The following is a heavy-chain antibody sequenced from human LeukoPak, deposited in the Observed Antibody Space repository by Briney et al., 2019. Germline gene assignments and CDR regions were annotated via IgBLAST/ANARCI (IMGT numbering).Heavy chain of an antibody. V-gene: IGHV3-21*01. CDR2: ISSSSSYI. CDR3: ARDRWYYYDSSDYYHDAFDI. J-gene: IGHJ3*02. D-gene: IGHD3-22*01. CDR1: GFTFSSYS. Sequence: GGSLRLSCAASGFTFSSYSMNWVRQAPGKGLEWVSSISSSSSYIYYADSVKGRFTISRDNAKNSLYLQMNSLRAEDTAVYYCARDRWYYYDSSDYYHDAFDIWGQGTMVTVSS.